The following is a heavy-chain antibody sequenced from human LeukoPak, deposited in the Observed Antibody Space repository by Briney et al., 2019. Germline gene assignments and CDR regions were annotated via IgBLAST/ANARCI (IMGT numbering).Heavy chain of an antibody. D-gene: IGHD3-10*02. CDR3: AELGITMIGGV. J-gene: IGHJ6*04. CDR2: ISYDERDV. V-gene: IGHV3-30*18. CDR1: GFTFRTSA. Sequence: GGSLRLSCAASGFTFRTSALYRVRQAPGKGLEWVAAISYDERDVYYADSVKGRFAISRDNAKNSLYLQMNSLRAEDTAVYYCAELGITMIGGVWGKGTTVTISS.